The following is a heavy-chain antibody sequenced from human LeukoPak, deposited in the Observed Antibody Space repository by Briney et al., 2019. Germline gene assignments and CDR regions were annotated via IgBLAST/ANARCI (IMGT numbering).Heavy chain of an antibody. CDR1: GFTFSNYV. V-gene: IGHV3-21*01. D-gene: IGHD6-13*01. CDR2: LSTSGSYI. J-gene: IGHJ4*02. CDR3: ARGIWAAVGYYFDY. Sequence: GGSLRLSCAASGFTFSNYVMNWVRQAPGKGLEWVSSLSTSGSYIYYADSLKGRFTISRDNAKNSQYLQMNSLRADDTAVYYCARGIWAAVGYYFDYWGQRTLVTVSS.